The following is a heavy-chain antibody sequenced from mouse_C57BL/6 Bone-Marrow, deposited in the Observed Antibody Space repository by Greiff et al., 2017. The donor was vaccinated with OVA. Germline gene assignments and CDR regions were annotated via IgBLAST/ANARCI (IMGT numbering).Heavy chain of an antibody. J-gene: IGHJ3*01. CDR1: GFTFSDYY. D-gene: IGHD1-1*01. V-gene: IGHV5-12*01. Sequence: EVQLQQSGGGLVQPGGSLKLSCAASGFTFSDYYMYWVRQTPEKRLEWVAYISNGGGSTYYPDTVKGRFTISRDNAKNTLYLQMSRLKSEDTAMYYCARPPYYYGSSAWFAYWGQGTLVTVSA. CDR2: ISNGGGST. CDR3: ARPPYYYGSSAWFAY.